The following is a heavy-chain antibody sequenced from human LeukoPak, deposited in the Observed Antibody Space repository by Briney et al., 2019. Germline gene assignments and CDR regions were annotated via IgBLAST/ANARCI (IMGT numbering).Heavy chain of an antibody. D-gene: IGHD1-1*01. Sequence: SVKVSCKASGGTFSSYAISWVRQAPGQGLEWMGGIIPIFGTANYAQKFQGRVTITPDESTSTAYMELSSLRSEDTAVYYCARDQRYNWNDGDAFDIWGQGTMVTVSS. CDR1: GGTFSSYA. CDR3: ARDQRYNWNDGDAFDI. CDR2: IIPIFGTA. J-gene: IGHJ3*02. V-gene: IGHV1-69*13.